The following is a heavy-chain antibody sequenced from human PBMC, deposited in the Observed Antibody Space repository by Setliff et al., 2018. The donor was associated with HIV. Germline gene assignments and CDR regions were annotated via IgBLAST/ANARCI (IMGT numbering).Heavy chain of an antibody. D-gene: IGHD5-18*01. CDR2: VFYTGGT. CDR3: AKTIRGYISGDYMDV. V-gene: IGHV4-59*01. CDR1: GGSISSYY. J-gene: IGHJ6*03. Sequence: SETLSLTCTVSGGSISSYYWSWIRQPPGKGLEWIGYVFYTGGTNYRPSLRGRVTISVDTSKNHFSLKLSSVTAADTAVYYCAKTIRGYISGDYMDVWGKGTTVTVSS.